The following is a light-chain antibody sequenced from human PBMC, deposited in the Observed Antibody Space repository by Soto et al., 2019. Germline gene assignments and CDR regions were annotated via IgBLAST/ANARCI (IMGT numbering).Light chain of an antibody. J-gene: IGKJ5*01. Sequence: ETVTTQSPATLSVSPGERATLSCRASQSVNSNLAWYQQKLGQAPRVLIYGASSRATGIPDRFSGSGSGTEFTLTISSLQSEDFAVYYCQQYDNWPPITFGQGTRLEI. CDR2: GAS. CDR1: QSVNSN. V-gene: IGKV3D-15*01. CDR3: QQYDNWPPIT.